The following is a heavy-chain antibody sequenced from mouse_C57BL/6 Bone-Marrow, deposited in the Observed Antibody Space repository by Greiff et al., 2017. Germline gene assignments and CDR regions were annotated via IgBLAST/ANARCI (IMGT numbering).Heavy chain of an antibody. V-gene: IGHV5-4*01. Sequence: EVQLVESGGGLVKPGGSLKLSCAASGFTFSSYAMSWVRQTPEKRLEWVATISDGGSYTYYPDNVKGRFTISRDNAKNNLYLQMNQLKSEDTAMYYCARDPIYSDRSGYGGLAYWGQGTLVTVSA. CDR2: ISDGGSYT. CDR1: GFTFSSYA. D-gene: IGHD1-1*01. J-gene: IGHJ3*01. CDR3: ARDPIYSDRSGYGGLAY.